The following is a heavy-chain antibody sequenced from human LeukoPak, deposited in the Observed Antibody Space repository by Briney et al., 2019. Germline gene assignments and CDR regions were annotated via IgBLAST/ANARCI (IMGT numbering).Heavy chain of an antibody. J-gene: IGHJ4*02. CDR1: GYTFTGYY. Sequence: VSVKVSCKASGYTFTGYYMHWVRQAPGQGLEWMGWINPNSGGTNYAQKFQGRVTMTRDTSISTAYMELSRLRADDTAVYYCAREDRSDTAIDYWGQGTLVTVSS. CDR2: INPNSGGT. CDR3: AREDRSDTAIDY. D-gene: IGHD5-18*01. V-gene: IGHV1-2*02.